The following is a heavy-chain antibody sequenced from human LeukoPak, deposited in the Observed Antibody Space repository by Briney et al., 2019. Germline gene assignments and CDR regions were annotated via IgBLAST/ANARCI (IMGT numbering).Heavy chain of an antibody. D-gene: IGHD4-11*01. CDR2: SYHSGST. V-gene: IGHV4-38-2*02. J-gene: IGHJ4*02. CDR3: AREGGLQHHFDY. Sequence: SETLSLTCTVSGYSLSSGYYWGWIRQPPGKGLEWIGRSYHSGSTYYNPSLKSRVTISVDTSKNKSSLQLSSVTAADTAVYYCAREGGLQHHFDYWGQGTLVTVSS. CDR1: GYSLSSGYY.